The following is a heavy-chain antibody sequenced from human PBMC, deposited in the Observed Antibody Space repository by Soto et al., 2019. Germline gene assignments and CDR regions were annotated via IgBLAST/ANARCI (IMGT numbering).Heavy chain of an antibody. CDR3: ARDRKDYPDT. V-gene: IGHV4-31*03. J-gene: IGHJ5*02. D-gene: IGHD4-17*01. CDR1: GPSISSGGSY. CDR2: IFYTGSA. Sequence: LSLTSTVSGPSISSGGSYWSWIRQRPGQGLEWIAFIFYTGSAYYNPSLESRLSISIDRSKNQFSLKLSSVSAADSAVYYCARDRKDYPDTLGKGTRVT.